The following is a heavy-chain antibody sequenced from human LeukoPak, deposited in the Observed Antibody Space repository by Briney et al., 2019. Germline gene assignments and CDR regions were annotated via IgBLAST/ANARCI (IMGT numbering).Heavy chain of an antibody. CDR1: GGSISSYY. CDR2: IYYSGST. CDR3: ARDYGYGLQYFDY. J-gene: IGHJ4*02. Sequence: SETLSLTCTVSGGSISSYYWSWIRQPPGKGLEWIGYIYYSGSTNYNPSLKSRVTISVDTSKNQFSLKLSFVTAADTAVYYCARDYGYGLQYFDYWGQGTLVTVSS. D-gene: IGHD4-17*01. V-gene: IGHV4-59*01.